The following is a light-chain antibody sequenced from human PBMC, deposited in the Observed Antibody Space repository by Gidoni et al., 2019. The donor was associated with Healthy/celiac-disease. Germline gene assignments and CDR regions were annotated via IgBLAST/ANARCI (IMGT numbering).Light chain of an antibody. CDR1: PSLVHSIGYNY. J-gene: IGKJ4*01. Sequence: IRITQSPLPLPVTPGEPAPNSCRSSPSLVHSIGYNYSDWYLQKPGQSPQLLIYLGSNRACGVPDRFSGSGSGTDFTLKISRVEAEDVGVYYCMQGLRTPLTFGGGTKVEIK. CDR3: MQGLRTPLT. CDR2: LGS. V-gene: IGKV2-28*01.